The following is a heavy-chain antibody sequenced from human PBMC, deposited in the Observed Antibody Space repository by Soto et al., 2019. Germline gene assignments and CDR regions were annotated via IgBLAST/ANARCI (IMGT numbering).Heavy chain of an antibody. Sequence: PLETLSLTCTVSGGSISSYYLSWIRQPPGKGLEWIGYIYFSGGTNYNPSLKSRVTISVDTSKNQFSLKLSSVTAADTAVYYCARESRSWYGSIWDYWGQGTLVTVSS. J-gene: IGHJ4*02. CDR3: ARESRSWYGSIWDY. D-gene: IGHD6-13*01. CDR2: IYFSGGT. CDR1: GGSISSYY. V-gene: IGHV4-59*12.